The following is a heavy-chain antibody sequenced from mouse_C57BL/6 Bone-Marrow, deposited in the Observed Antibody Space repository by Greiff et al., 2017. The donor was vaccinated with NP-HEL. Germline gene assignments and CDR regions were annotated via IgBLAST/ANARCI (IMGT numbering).Heavy chain of an antibody. J-gene: IGHJ2*01. CDR1: GYTFTSYW. V-gene: IGHV1-59*01. D-gene: IGHD2-4*01. CDR3: ARDYYDYDRGYFDY. Sequence: QVQLQQPGAELVRPGTSVKLSCKASGYTFTSYWMHWVKQRPGQGLEWIGVIDPSDSYTNYNQKFKGKATLTVDTSSSTAYMQLSSLTSEDSAVYYCARDYYDYDRGYFDYWGQGTTLTVSS. CDR2: IDPSDSYT.